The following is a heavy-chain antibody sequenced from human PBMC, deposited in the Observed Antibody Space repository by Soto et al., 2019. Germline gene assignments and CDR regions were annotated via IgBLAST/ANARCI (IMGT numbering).Heavy chain of an antibody. V-gene: IGHV3-23*01. D-gene: IGHD2-8*02. CDR3: AKLQEGDPLSWLFDP. CDR2: VSGSGGST. J-gene: IGHJ5*02. Sequence: EVQLLESGGSLVQPGGSLRLSCAASGFTFSTYAMSWVRQAPGKGLESVSGVSGSGGSTYYAESVQGRFTISRDNSKNTVSLQMKNLTAEETDVYPCAKLQEGDPLSWLFDPWGQGTLVTVYS. CDR1: GFTFSTYA.